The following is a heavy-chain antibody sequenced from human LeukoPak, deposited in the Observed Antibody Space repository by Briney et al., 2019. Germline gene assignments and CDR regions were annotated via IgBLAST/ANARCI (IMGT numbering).Heavy chain of an antibody. D-gene: IGHD3-10*01. V-gene: IGHV4-59*01. J-gene: IGHJ4*02. CDR2: IYYSGNT. CDR1: GDSISSYY. Sequence: ETLSLTCTVSGDSISSYYWSWIRQPPGKGLEWIGYIYYSGNTNYNPSLKSRVTISADTSKNQFSLKLSSVTAADTAVYYCARESTYYYGSGRDYFDYWGQGTLVTVSS. CDR3: ARESTYYYGSGRDYFDY.